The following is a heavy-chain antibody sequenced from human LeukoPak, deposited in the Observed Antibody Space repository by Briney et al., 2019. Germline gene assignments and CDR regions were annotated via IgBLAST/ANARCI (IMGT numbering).Heavy chain of an antibody. D-gene: IGHD6-6*01. Sequence: SVKVSSKASGGTFISYAISWVRQAPGQGLEWMGRIIPILGIANYAQKFQGRVTITADKSTSTAYMELSSLRSEDTAVYYCASWIVEARPGWFDPWGQGTLVTVSS. V-gene: IGHV1-69*04. CDR2: IIPILGIA. CDR1: GGTFISYA. J-gene: IGHJ5*02. CDR3: ASWIVEARPGWFDP.